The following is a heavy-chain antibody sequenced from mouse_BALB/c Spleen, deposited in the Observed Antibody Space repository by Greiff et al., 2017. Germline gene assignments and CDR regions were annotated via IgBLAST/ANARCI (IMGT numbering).Heavy chain of an antibody. CDR3: ARALYDGYFAY. D-gene: IGHD2-3*01. CDR1: GFSLISYG. J-gene: IGHJ3*01. CDR2: IWAGGST. Sequence: LQESGPGLVAPSQSLSITCTVPGFSLISYGVHWVRQPPGKGLEWLGVIWAGGSTNYNSALMARLSISKDNSKSQVFLKMNSLQTDDTAMYYCARALYDGYFAYWGQGTLVTVSA. V-gene: IGHV2-9*02.